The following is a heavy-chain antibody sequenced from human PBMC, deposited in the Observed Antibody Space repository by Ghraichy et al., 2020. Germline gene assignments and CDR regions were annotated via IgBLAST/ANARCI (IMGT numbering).Heavy chain of an antibody. V-gene: IGHV4-4*02. J-gene: IGHJ4*02. Sequence: SETLSLTCAVSGASISRGHWWSWVRQSQGKGLEWLGEIYHIGSTNYNPSLKSRITISADKSHNLFSLNLTSLTAADTAVYFCARVGRYYDRRWGSYRNQSFDSWGQGIQVTVSS. CDR3: ARVGRYYDRRWGSYRNQSFDS. CDR1: GASISRGHW. CDR2: IYHIGST. D-gene: IGHD3-16*02.